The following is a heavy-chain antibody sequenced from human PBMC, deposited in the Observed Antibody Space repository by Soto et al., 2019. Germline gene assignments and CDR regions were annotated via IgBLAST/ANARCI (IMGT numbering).Heavy chain of an antibody. CDR3: AADSYYYDSSGSDAFDI. J-gene: IGHJ3*02. CDR2: IVVGSGNT. Sequence: ASVKVSCKASGFTFTSSAVQWVRQARGQRLEWIGWIVVGSGNTNYAQKFQERVTITRDMSTSTAYMELSSPRSEDTAVYYCAADSYYYDSSGSDAFDIWGQGTMVTVS. D-gene: IGHD3-22*01. CDR1: GFTFTSSA. V-gene: IGHV1-58*01.